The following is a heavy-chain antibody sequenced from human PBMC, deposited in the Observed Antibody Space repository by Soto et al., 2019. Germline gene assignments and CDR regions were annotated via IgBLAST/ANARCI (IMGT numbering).Heavy chain of an antibody. CDR1: GGSISSGGYY. CDR3: ARELGDGDFWSGYNWFDP. CDR2: IYYSGST. J-gene: IGHJ5*02. D-gene: IGHD3-3*01. V-gene: IGHV4-61*08. Sequence: PSETLSLTCTVSGGSISSGGYYWSWIRQHPGKGLEWIGYIYYSGSTNYNPSLKSRVTISVDTSKNQFSLKLSSVTAADTAVYYCARELGDGDFWSGYNWFDPWGQGTLVTVSS.